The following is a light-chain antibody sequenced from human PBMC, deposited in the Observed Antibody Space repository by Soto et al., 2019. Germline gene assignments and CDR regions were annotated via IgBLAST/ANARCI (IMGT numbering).Light chain of an antibody. Sequence: EIVLTQSPVTLSLSPGELATLSCRASQSVSSSYLAWYQHKPGQAPRLLISGASTRATGIPDRFSGSGSGTDFTLTISRLEPEDFAVYYCQQYGSSLWTFGQGTKVDIK. CDR1: QSVSSSY. V-gene: IGKV3-20*01. CDR2: GAS. J-gene: IGKJ1*01. CDR3: QQYGSSLWT.